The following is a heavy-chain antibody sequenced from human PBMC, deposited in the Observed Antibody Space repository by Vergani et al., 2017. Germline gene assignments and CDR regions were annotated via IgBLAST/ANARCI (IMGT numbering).Heavy chain of an antibody. D-gene: IGHD6-19*01. CDR1: GFTFSSFA. CDR3: ASDSSSGGDYYMDV. Sequence: QVQLVESGGGVVQPGRSLRLSCAASGFTFSSFAMHWVRQAPGKGLEWVAVISYDGSNKYYADSVKGRFTISRDNSKNTLYLQMNSLRAEDTAVYYCASDSSSGGDYYMDVWGKGTTVTVSS. V-gene: IGHV3-30-3*01. J-gene: IGHJ6*03. CDR2: ISYDGSNK.